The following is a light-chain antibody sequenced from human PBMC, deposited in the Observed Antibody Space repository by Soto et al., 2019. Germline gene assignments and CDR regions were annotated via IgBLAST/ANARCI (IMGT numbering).Light chain of an antibody. CDR1: SSDVGGYNY. CDR3: CSYAGSYTLEV. V-gene: IGLV2-14*01. Sequence: QSVLTQPASVSGSPGQSITISCTGTSSDVGGYNYVSWYQQHPGKAPKLMIYEVSNRPSGVSNRFSGSKSGNTASLTISGLQADDETDYYCCSYAGSYTLEVFGGGTKLTVL. J-gene: IGLJ2*01. CDR2: EVS.